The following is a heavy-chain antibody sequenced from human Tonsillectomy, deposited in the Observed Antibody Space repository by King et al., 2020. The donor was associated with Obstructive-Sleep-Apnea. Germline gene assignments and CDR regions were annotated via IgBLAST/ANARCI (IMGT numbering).Heavy chain of an antibody. Sequence: QLVQSGGGLVQPGGSLKLSCAASGFSFSGSAMHWVRQASGKGLEWVGRVSSKANNYATAYAASVTGRFTISREDSRHTAYLQMNSLKTEETAVYFCTRRGILGATTGYDYWGQGPLVTVSS. CDR3: TRRGILGATTGYDY. V-gene: IGHV3-73*01. CDR1: GFSFSGSA. D-gene: IGHD1-26*01. CDR2: VSSKANNYAT. J-gene: IGHJ4*02.